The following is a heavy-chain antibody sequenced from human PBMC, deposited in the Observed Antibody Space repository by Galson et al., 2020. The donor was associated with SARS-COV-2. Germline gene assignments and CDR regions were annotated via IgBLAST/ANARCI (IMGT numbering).Heavy chain of an antibody. V-gene: IGHV4-59*08. CDR1: GGSITSYY. CDR3: ARHLGTGPYNNMDV. J-gene: IGHJ6*02. D-gene: IGHD1-1*01. Sequence: ASETLSLTCTVSGGSITSYYWSWIRQSPGKGLEWIGYIFYSGNTNYNPSLKSRVTISLDAAANQISLKLSSVTAAETAVYYCARHLGTGPYNNMDVWGQGTTVTVSS. CDR2: IFYSGNT.